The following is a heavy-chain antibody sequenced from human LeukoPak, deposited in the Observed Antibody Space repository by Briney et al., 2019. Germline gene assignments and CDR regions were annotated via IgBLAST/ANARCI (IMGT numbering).Heavy chain of an antibody. CDR1: GYTFTSYD. D-gene: IGHD6-13*01. J-gene: IGHJ6*03. Sequence: ASVKVSCKASGYTFTSYDINWVRQATGQGLEWMGWMNPNSGNTGYAQKFQGRVTITRNTSISTAYMELSSLRSEDTAVYYCARGVRGSSSWYLRYYYYMDVWGKGTTVTVSS. V-gene: IGHV1-8*03. CDR2: MNPNSGNT. CDR3: ARGVRGSSSWYLRYYYYMDV.